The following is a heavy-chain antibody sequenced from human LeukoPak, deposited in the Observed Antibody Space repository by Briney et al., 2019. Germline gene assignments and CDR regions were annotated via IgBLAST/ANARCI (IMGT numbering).Heavy chain of an antibody. D-gene: IGHD6-13*01. CDR1: GGTFSSYA. CDR2: IIPIFGTA. CDR3: ARGTGSSSWYPFDY. Sequence: ASVKVSCKASGGTFSSYAISWVRQAPGQGLEWMGGIIPIFGTANYAQKFQGRVTITADKSTSTAYMELSSLRSEDTAVYYCARGTGSSSWYPFDYWGQGTLVTVSS. J-gene: IGHJ4*02. V-gene: IGHV1-69*06.